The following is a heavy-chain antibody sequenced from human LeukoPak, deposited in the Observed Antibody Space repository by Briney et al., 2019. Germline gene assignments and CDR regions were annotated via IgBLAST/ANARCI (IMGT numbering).Heavy chain of an antibody. CDR1: GFTFSDYY. CDR3: ARAADIVVVPAAMQWYFQH. J-gene: IGHJ1*01. CDR2: ISSSSTI. Sequence: GGSLRLSCAASGFTFSDYYMNWVRQAPGKGLEWVSSISSSSTIYYADSVKGRFTISRDNAKNSLYLQMNSLRAEDTAVYYCARAADIVVVPAAMQWYFQHWGQGTLVTASS. V-gene: IGHV3-69-1*01. D-gene: IGHD2-2*01.